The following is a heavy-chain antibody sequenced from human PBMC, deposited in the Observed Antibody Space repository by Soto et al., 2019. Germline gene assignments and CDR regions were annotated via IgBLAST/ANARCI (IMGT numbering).Heavy chain of an antibody. D-gene: IGHD1-7*01. J-gene: IGHJ6*03. CDR2: IIPILGIA. CDR1: GGTFSSYT. Sequence: SVKVSCKASGGTFSSYTISWVRQAPGQGLEWMGRIIPILGIANYAQKFQGRVTITADKSTSTAYMELSSLRSEDTAVYYCARGSQLELREDYYYYMDVWGKGTTVTVSS. CDR3: ARGSQLELREDYYYYMDV. V-gene: IGHV1-69*02.